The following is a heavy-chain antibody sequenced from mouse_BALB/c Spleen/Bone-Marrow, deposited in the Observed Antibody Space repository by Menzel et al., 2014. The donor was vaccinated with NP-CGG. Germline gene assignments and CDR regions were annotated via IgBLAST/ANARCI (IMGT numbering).Heavy chain of an antibody. CDR2: IRNKGNGYTT. CDR3: ARGDYGFDY. Sequence: EVKLMESGGGLVQPGGSLRLSCATSGFTFTDYYMSWVRQPPGKALEWLGFIRNKGNGYTTEYSASVKGRFTISRDNSQSILYLQMNTLRAEDSATYYCARGDYGFDYWGQGTTLTVSS. J-gene: IGHJ2*01. CDR1: GFTFTDYY. D-gene: IGHD2-13*01. V-gene: IGHV7-3*02.